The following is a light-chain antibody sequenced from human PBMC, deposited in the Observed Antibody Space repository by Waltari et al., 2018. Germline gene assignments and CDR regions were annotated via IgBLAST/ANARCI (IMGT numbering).Light chain of an antibody. CDR1: HSLVYSDGNTY. Sequence: DVVMTQSPLSLPVTLGQPASISCRSSHSLVYSDGNTYLHWFQQRPGQSPGRLIYKVATRDSGVPERFSGSGSGTDFTLKISRVEAEDVGVYYCMQGTHWPWTFGQGTKVEIK. CDR3: MQGTHWPWT. CDR2: KVA. V-gene: IGKV2-30*01. J-gene: IGKJ1*01.